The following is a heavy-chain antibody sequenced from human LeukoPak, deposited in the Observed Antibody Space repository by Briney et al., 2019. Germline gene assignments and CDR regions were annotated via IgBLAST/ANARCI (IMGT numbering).Heavy chain of an antibody. J-gene: IGHJ4*02. CDR3: ARGHDSSIYLSY. Sequence: ASVKVSCKASGFSVTTVGITWVRQAPGQGLEWMGWISTYSGNTNYAQKFQGRVTMTTETSTTTAYMELRSLRADDTAVYYCARGHDSSIYLSYWGQGTLVPVSS. CDR1: GFSVTTVG. D-gene: IGHD3-22*01. V-gene: IGHV1-18*01. CDR2: ISTYSGNT.